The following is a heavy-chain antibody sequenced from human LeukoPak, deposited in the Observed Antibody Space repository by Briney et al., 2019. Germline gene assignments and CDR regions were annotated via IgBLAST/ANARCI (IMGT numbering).Heavy chain of an antibody. Sequence: PSETLSLTCTVSGGSISSSSYYWGWIRQPPGKGLEWIGSIYYSGSTYYNPSLKSRVTISVDTSKNQFSLKLSSVTAADTAVYYCARLSPYYYDSSGYMYYFDYWGQGTLVTVSS. CDR1: GGSISSSSYY. D-gene: IGHD3-22*01. V-gene: IGHV4-39*01. J-gene: IGHJ4*02. CDR2: IYYSGST. CDR3: ARLSPYYYDSSGYMYYFDY.